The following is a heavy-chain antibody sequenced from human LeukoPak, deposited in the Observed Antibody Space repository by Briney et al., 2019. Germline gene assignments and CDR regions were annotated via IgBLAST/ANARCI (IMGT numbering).Heavy chain of an antibody. CDR2: IDHSGST. CDR1: GGSFSGYY. CDR3: ARDSALAQAMMFDY. Sequence: PSETLSLTCAVYGGSFSGYYWSWIRQPPGKGLEWTGSIDHSGSTYYNPSLKSRITISVDTSKNQFSLKLSSVTAADTAVYYCARDSALAQAMMFDYWGQGTLVTVSS. D-gene: IGHD3-10*01. V-gene: IGHV4-34*01. J-gene: IGHJ4*02.